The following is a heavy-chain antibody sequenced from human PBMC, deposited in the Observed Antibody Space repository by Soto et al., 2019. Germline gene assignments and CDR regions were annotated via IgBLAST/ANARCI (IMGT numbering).Heavy chain of an antibody. CDR1: GYTFTGYY. V-gene: IGHV1-2*04. D-gene: IGHD3-9*01. CDR3: AIDYDILTGRDV. Sequence: ASVKVSCKASGYTFTGYYMHWVRQAPGQGLEWMGWINPNSGGTNYAQKFQGWVTMTRDTSISTAYMELSRLKSDDTAVYYCAIDYDILTGRDVWGQGTTVTVSS. J-gene: IGHJ6*02. CDR2: INPNSGGT.